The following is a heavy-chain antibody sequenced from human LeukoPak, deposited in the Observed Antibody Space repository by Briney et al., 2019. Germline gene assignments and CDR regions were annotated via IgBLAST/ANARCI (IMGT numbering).Heavy chain of an antibody. J-gene: IGHJ4*02. V-gene: IGHV3-23*01. Sequence: GGSLILSCAASGFTFSSYAMSWVRQAPGKGLEWVSAISGSGGSTYYADSVKGRFTISRDNSKNTLYLQMNSLRAEDTAVYYCAKEERLVIILPLDYWGQGTLVTVSS. CDR1: GFTFSSYA. CDR3: AKEERLVIILPLDY. CDR2: ISGSGGST. D-gene: IGHD3-9*01.